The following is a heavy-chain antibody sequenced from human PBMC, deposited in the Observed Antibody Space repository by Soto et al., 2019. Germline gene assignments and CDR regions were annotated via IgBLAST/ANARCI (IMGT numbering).Heavy chain of an antibody. D-gene: IGHD2-15*01. CDR2: IIPIFGTA. Sequence: GASVKGSCKASGGAFSSYAISWVRQAPGQGLEWMGGIIPIFGTANYAQKFQGRVTITADESTSTAYMELSSLRSEDTAVYYCARVGCSGGSGYSHYYYYGMDVWRHGTTVPVSS. CDR1: GGAFSSYA. V-gene: IGHV1-69*13. J-gene: IGHJ6*02. CDR3: ARVGCSGGSGYSHYYYYGMDV.